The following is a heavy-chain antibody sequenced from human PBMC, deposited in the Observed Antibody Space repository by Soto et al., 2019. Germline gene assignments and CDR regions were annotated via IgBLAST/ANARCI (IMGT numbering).Heavy chain of an antibody. CDR1: GYTFTSYY. Sequence: ASLKVSCKASGYTFTSYYMHWVRQAPGQGLEWMGIINPSGGSTSYAQKFQGRVTMTRDTSTSTVYMELSSLRSEDTAVYYCAREALSSKALDAFDIWGQGTKVTVSS. CDR3: AREALSSKALDAFDI. V-gene: IGHV1-46*01. CDR2: INPSGGST. J-gene: IGHJ3*02.